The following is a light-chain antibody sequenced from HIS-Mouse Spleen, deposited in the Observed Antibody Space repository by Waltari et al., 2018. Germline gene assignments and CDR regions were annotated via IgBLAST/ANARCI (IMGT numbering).Light chain of an antibody. J-gene: IGLJ2*01. Sequence: SYELTQPPSVSVSPGQTARITCSGDALPKKYAYWYQQKSGQAPVLVIYEDSKRPSGIPERFAGSSSWTMATFTISGAQVEDEADYYCYSTDSSGNHRVFGGGTKLTVL. V-gene: IGLV3-10*01. CDR2: EDS. CDR1: ALPKKY. CDR3: YSTDSSGNHRV.